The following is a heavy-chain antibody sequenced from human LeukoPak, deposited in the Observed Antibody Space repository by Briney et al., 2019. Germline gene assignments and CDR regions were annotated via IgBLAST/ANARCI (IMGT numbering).Heavy chain of an antibody. CDR3: ARTTGGSGSYFLDY. Sequence: GRSLRLSCAASGFTLSSSSMNWVRQAPGKWLEWVSSISSGSSYIYYADSVKGRFTISRDNAKNSLYLQMNSLRAEDTAVYYCARTTGGSGSYFLDYWGQGTLVTVSS. J-gene: IGHJ4*02. CDR1: GFTLSSSS. V-gene: IGHV3-21*01. D-gene: IGHD3-10*01. CDR2: ISSGSSYI.